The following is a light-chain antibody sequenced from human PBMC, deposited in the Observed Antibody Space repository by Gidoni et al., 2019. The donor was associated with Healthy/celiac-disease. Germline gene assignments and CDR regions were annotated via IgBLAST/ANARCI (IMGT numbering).Light chain of an antibody. Sequence: QSALTQPASVSGSPGQSITISCTGTSSDVGSYNLVSWYQQHPGKAPKLMIYEVSKRPSGVSNRFSGSKSGNTASLTISGLQAEDEADYYCCSYAALHVVFGGGTKLTVL. CDR1: SSDVGSYNL. CDR3: CSYAALHVV. V-gene: IGLV2-23*02. CDR2: EVS. J-gene: IGLJ2*01.